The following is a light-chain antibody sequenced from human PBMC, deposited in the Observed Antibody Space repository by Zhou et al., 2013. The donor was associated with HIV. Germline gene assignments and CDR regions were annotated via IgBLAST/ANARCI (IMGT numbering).Light chain of an antibody. V-gene: IGKV1-39*01. J-gene: IGKJ1*01. CDR3: QQSSTNSRT. CDR1: QSIARY. CDR2: GAS. Sequence: DTQMTQSPSSLSASVGDRVTITCRASQSIARYLNWYQQQPGKAPKLLIYGASTLQSGVPSRFSGSGSGTDFTLTISSLQPDDFATYYCQQSSTNSRTFGQGTKVEIK.